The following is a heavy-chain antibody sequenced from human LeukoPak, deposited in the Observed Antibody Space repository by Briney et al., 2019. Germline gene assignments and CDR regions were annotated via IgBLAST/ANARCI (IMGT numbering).Heavy chain of an antibody. Sequence: GGSLRLSCAASGFTFSSSAMSWVRQAPGMGLEWVSAISNNGGYTYYADSVQGRFTISRDNSKSTLCLQMNSLRAEDTAVYYCAKQLGYCSDGSCYFPYWGQGTLVTVSS. CDR3: AKQLGYCSDGSCYFPY. V-gene: IGHV3-23*01. CDR1: GFTFSSSA. CDR2: ISNNGGYT. D-gene: IGHD2-15*01. J-gene: IGHJ4*02.